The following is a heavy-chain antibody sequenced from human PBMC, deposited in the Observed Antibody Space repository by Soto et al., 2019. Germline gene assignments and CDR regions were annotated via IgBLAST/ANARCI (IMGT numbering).Heavy chain of an antibody. CDR3: AKGSTSRYNSYMDV. CDR1: GFTFSTYA. CDR2: VSSSSGGT. V-gene: IGHV3-23*01. Sequence: QTGGSLRLSCAASGFTFSTYAMNWVRQAPGKGLEWVSGVSSSSGGTYYADSVKGRFTISRDNPKNIFYLEMSSLSAEDTAIYYFAKGSTSRYNSYMDVWGKGTSVTVSS. D-gene: IGHD2-2*02. J-gene: IGHJ6*03.